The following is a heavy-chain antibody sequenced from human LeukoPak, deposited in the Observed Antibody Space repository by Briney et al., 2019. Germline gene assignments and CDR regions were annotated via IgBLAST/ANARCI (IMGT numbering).Heavy chain of an antibody. J-gene: IGHJ3*02. CDR3: ARDEDWSGYYGAFDI. CDR1: GFTFSIYW. CDR2: INSDGSST. D-gene: IGHD3-3*01. V-gene: IGHV3-74*01. Sequence: PGGSLRLPCAASGFTFSIYWMHWARQAPGKGLVWVSRINSDGSSTSYADSVKGRFTISRDNAKNTLYLQMNSLRAEDTAVYYCARDEDWSGYYGAFDIWGQGTMVTVSS.